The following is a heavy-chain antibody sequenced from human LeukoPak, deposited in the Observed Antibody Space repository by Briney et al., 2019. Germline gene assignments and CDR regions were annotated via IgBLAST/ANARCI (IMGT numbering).Heavy chain of an antibody. Sequence: PGGSLRLSCAASGFTFSSYWMHWVRQAPGKGLVWVSGINSDGSSTTYADSVKGRFTISRDNAKNTLYLQMNSLRAEDTAVYYCARDFWVSYSSSSEKTWGRGPGVIVSS. V-gene: IGHV3-74*01. CDR3: ARDFWVSYSSSSEKT. CDR1: GFTFSSYW. CDR2: INSDGSST. D-gene: IGHD6-6*01. J-gene: IGHJ5*02.